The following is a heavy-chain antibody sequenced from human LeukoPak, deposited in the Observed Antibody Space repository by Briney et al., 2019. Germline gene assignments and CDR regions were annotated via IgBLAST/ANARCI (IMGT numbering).Heavy chain of an antibody. D-gene: IGHD3-16*01. CDR2: INPNSGGT. CDR1: GYTFTAYY. V-gene: IGHV1-2*02. J-gene: IGHJ5*02. CDR3: ARDFSGEWEQVTGWWLDP. Sequence: ASVKVSCKASGYTFTAYYIHWVRQAPGQGLEWMGWINPNSGGTKYAQKFQGRVTMTRDTSINTAYMELSRLRSDDTAVYYCARDFSGEWEQVTGWWLDPWGQGTLVIVSS.